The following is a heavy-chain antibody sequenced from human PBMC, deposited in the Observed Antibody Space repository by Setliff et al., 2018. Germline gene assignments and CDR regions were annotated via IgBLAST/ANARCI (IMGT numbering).Heavy chain of an antibody. CDR3: ARGGYSRGPPVYYFDY. V-gene: IGHV4-34*01. D-gene: IGHD5-12*01. CDR1: GGSFSGYY. CDR2: INHSGST. Sequence: NPSETLSLTCAVYGGSFSGYYWSWIRQPPGKGLEWIGEINHSGSTNYDPSLKSRVTISVDTSKNQFSLKLSSVTAADTAVYYCARGGYSRGPPVYYFDYWGQGTLVTVSS. J-gene: IGHJ4*02.